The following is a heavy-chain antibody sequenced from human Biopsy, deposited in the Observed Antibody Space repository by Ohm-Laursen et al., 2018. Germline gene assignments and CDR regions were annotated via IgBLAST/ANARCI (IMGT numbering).Heavy chain of an antibody. J-gene: IGHJ4*02. Sequence: GASVKVSCKPSGGSFSDYGLSWVRQAPGRGLEWMGRVIPISNTANYAQNFQDRLTITADRSTNTAYMELNSLRSEDTAVYFCATLTEDYGASPDSWGQGTLVVVSS. D-gene: IGHD4-17*01. CDR2: VIPISNTA. CDR1: GGSFSDYG. V-gene: IGHV1-69*06. CDR3: ATLTEDYGASPDS.